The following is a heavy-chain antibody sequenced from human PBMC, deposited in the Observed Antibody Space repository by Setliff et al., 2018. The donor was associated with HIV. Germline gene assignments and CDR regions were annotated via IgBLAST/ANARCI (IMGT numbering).Heavy chain of an antibody. J-gene: IGHJ5*02. CDR1: GGSITHHY. CDR3: ARQFPPYHSGAHYSDL. Sequence: SETLSLTCTVSGGSITHHYWSWIRQPPGKGLEWIGLIYYSGSTNYSPSLKSRVTISVDSSKNQFSLKLTSVTAADAAIYYCARQFPPYHSGAHYSDLWSQGTLVTVSS. D-gene: IGHD6-19*01. CDR2: IYYSGST. V-gene: IGHV4-59*11.